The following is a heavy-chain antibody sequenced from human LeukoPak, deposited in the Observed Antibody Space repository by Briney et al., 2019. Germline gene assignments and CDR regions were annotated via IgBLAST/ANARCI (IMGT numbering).Heavy chain of an antibody. CDR1: GFTFSSYS. CDR3: ARVRTVTTKWFDP. J-gene: IGHJ5*02. CDR2: TSSSSSYI. Sequence: GGSLRLSCAASGFTFSSYSMNWVRQAPGKGLEWVSSTSSSSSYIYYADSVKGRFTISRDNAKNSLYLQMNSLRAEDTAVYYCARVRTVTTKWFDPWGQGTLVTVSS. V-gene: IGHV3-21*01. D-gene: IGHD4-17*01.